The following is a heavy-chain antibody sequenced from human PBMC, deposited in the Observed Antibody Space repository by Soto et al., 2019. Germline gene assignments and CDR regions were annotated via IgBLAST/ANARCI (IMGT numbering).Heavy chain of an antibody. V-gene: IGHV3-30*03. CDR1: GLPFRSYG. Sequence: HPGGSLRLSCAASGLPFRSYGMHWVRQAPGKGLECVAIIPHDGSYKYHVDSVKGRFTISRDNSKNTLYLQMDSLRPEDTAVYYCGALNYGGDDCWGQGTLVTVSS. CDR3: GALNYGGDDC. J-gene: IGHJ4*02. D-gene: IGHD4-17*01. CDR2: IPHDGSYK.